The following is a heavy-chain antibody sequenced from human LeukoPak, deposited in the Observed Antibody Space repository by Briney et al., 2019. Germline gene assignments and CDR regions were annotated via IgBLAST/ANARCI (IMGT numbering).Heavy chain of an antibody. J-gene: IGHJ4*02. D-gene: IGHD6-13*01. CDR2: ISSTSIYT. CDR1: GFTFSDYY. Sequence: AGGSLRLSCAASGFTFSDYYMSWLRQAPGKGLEWVSDISSTSIYTNYADSVKGRFTISRDNAKNSLYLQMNSLRAEDTAVYYCAREDGYSSSWYSDYWGQGTLVTVSS. V-gene: IGHV3-11*05. CDR3: AREDGYSSSWYSDY.